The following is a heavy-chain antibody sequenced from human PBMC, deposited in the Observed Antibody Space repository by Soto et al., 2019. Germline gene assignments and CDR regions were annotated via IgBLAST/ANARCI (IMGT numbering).Heavy chain of an antibody. V-gene: IGHV3-48*04. CDR1: GFTFSTYS. Sequence: GGSLRLSCSVSGFTFSTYSTAWIRQAPGKGLEWLSYISSSSSVIYYADSVKGRITVSRDNGKSALILQMHSLRADDTAVYYCARYLIIPRAFDIWGQGTAVTVSS. D-gene: IGHD2-21*01. CDR3: ARYLIIPRAFDI. CDR2: ISSSSSVI. J-gene: IGHJ3*02.